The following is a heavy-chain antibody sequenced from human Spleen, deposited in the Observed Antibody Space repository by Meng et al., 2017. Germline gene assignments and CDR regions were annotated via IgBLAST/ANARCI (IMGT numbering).Heavy chain of an antibody. D-gene: IGHD4-11*01. CDR1: GGSFSGYY. J-gene: IGHJ4*02. Sequence: QVQLQQWGAGLLKASETLSLTCAVYGGSFSGYYWSWIRQPPGKGLEWIGEINHSGNTNYNPSLKSRVTISVDTSQNNLSLKLSSVTAADSAVYYCARGPTTMAHDFDYWGQGTLVTVSS. CDR2: INHSGNT. V-gene: IGHV4-34*01. CDR3: ARGPTTMAHDFDY.